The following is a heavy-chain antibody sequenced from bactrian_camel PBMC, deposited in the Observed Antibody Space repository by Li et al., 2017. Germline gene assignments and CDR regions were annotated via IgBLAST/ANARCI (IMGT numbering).Heavy chain of an antibody. CDR1: GGTYSSYRSYC. J-gene: IGHJ4*01. V-gene: IGHV3S57*01. CDR3: AVGRTGAGPGAYLLFDAEYQH. Sequence: HVQLVESGGGSVKAGESLKLSCVAFGGTYSSYRSYCMAWFRQAPGKEREGVAAIGMDGRTSAADSVKGRFTISKDNAKNTLYLQMTNLQPADTAMYYCAVGRTGAGPGAYLLFDAEYQHWGQGTQVTVS. D-gene: IGHD2*01. CDR2: IGMDGRT.